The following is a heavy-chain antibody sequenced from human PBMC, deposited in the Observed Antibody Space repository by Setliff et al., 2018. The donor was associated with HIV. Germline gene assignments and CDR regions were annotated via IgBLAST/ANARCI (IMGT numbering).Heavy chain of an antibody. D-gene: IGHD3-22*01. Sequence: GGSLRLSCAASRFIFSGYGMHWVRQAPGKGLEWVSYISSSSSTIYYADSVKCRFTISRDNANNSLYLQINSLRAEDTAVYYCASGDSSGYYYVRGDAFDIWGQGTMVTVSS. CDR2: ISSSSSTI. CDR3: ASGDSSGYYYVRGDAFDI. J-gene: IGHJ3*02. V-gene: IGHV3-48*01. CDR1: RFIFSGYG.